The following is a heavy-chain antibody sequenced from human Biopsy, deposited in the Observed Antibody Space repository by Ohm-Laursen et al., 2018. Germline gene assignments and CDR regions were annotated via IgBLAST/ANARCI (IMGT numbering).Heavy chain of an antibody. Sequence: SLRLSCTASGFIFKSYGMHWVRQAPGKGLEWVALIWYDGSDQYYADSVKGRFTISRDNSKNTVSLQMGSLRSEDMAVYYCARGNSENNYYFAMDVWGQGTTVTVSS. CDR3: ARGNSENNYYFAMDV. CDR1: GFIFKSYG. V-gene: IGHV3-33*01. D-gene: IGHD1-26*01. J-gene: IGHJ6*02. CDR2: IWYDGSDQ.